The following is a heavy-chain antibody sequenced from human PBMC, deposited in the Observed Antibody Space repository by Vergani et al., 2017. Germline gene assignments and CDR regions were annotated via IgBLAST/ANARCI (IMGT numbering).Heavy chain of an antibody. D-gene: IGHD4-23*01. J-gene: IGHJ4*02. CDR2: IYYSGST. V-gene: IGHV4-31*03. Sequence: QVQLQESGPGLVKPSQTLSLTCTVSGGSISSGGYYWSWNRQHPGKGLEWNGYIYYSGSTYYNPSLKSRVTISVDTSKNQFSLKLSSVTAADTAVYYCARGGNSHPYYFDYWGQGTLVTVSS. CDR1: GGSISSGGYY. CDR3: ARGGNSHPYYFDY.